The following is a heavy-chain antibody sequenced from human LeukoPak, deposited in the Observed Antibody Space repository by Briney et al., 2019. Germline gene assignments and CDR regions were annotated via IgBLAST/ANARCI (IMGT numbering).Heavy chain of an antibody. CDR3: ARHVGRARSRPIAAAGTADY. CDR2: INQSGST. J-gene: IGHJ4*02. CDR1: GGSISSSSYY. V-gene: IGHV4-39*01. D-gene: IGHD6-13*01. Sequence: PSETLSLTCTVSGGSISSSSYYWSWIRQPPGKGLEWIGEINQSGSTNYNPSLKSRVTISVDTSKNQFSLKLSSVTAADTAVYYCARHVGRARSRPIAAAGTADYWGQGTLVTVSS.